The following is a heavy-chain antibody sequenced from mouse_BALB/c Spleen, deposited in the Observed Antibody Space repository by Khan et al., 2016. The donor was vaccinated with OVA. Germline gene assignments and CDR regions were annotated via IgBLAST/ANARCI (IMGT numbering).Heavy chain of an antibody. CDR2: INSDGTYT. Sequence: EVELVESGGDLVKPGGSLKLSCAASGFTFSNYGMSWVRQIPDKRLEWVATINSDGTYTYYPDSVKGRFTISRNNAKNTLYLEMSSLKSEDTAMXYCASHLTGSFATGAQGILVTVSA. CDR1: GFTFSNYG. V-gene: IGHV5-6*01. J-gene: IGHJ3*01. CDR3: ASHLTGSFAT.